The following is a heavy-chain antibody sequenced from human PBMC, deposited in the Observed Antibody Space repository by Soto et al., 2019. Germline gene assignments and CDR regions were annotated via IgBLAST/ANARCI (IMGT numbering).Heavy chain of an antibody. D-gene: IGHD3-22*01. J-gene: IGHJ6*02. Sequence: SVKVSCKASGGPVSSYAISWVRQAPGQGLEWMGGIIPIFGTANYAQKFQGRVTITADKSTSTAYMELSSLRSEDTAVYYCARRRFYYYDSSGYYWDYGMDVWGQGTTVTVSS. CDR1: GGPVSSYA. V-gene: IGHV1-69*06. CDR3: ARRRFYYYDSSGYYWDYGMDV. CDR2: IIPIFGTA.